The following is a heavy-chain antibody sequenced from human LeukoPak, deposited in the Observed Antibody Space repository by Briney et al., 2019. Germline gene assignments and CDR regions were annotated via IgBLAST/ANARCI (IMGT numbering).Heavy chain of an antibody. CDR3: AKRVDYSSPVKYFGY. Sequence: AGGSLRLSCAASGFTFGNYAMSWVRQAPGKGLEWVSAISANGVTTYYADSVKGRFTISRDNSKNTLSLRMNSLRAEDTAVYYCAKRVDYSSPVKYFGYWGRGVLVTVAS. V-gene: IGHV3-23*01. D-gene: IGHD6-13*01. CDR1: GFTFGNYA. J-gene: IGHJ4*02. CDR2: ISANGVTT.